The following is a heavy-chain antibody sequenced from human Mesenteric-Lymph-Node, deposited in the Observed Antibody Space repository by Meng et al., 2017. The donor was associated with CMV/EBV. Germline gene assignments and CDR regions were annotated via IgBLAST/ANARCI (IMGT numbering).Heavy chain of an antibody. CDR2: IRYDGNKK. CDR3: ARSPVLLPPAASDAFDV. D-gene: IGHD2-2*01. Sequence: GESLKISCAASGFTFGSYGMHWVRQAPGKGLDWVAYIRYDGNKKQYADFVKDRFIISRDNSKNTLYLQMNSLRAEDTAVYYCARSPVLLPPAASDAFDVWGQGTLVTVSS. J-gene: IGHJ3*01. CDR1: GFTFGSYG. V-gene: IGHV3-30*02.